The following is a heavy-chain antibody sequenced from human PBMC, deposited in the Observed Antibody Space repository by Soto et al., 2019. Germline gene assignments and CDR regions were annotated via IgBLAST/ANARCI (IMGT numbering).Heavy chain of an antibody. J-gene: IGHJ3*02. Sequence: GASVKVSCKASGYTFTSYGISWVRQAPGQGLEWMGWISAYNGNTNYAQKLQGRVTMTTDTSTSTAYMELRSLRSDDTAVYYCARTSEYDSSGHGAFDIWGQGTMVTV. CDR2: ISAYNGNT. V-gene: IGHV1-18*04. D-gene: IGHD3-22*01. CDR1: GYTFTSYG. CDR3: ARTSEYDSSGHGAFDI.